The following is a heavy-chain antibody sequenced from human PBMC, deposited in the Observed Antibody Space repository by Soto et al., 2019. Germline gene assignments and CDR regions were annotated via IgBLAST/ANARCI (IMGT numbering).Heavy chain of an antibody. CDR1: GFIFTNYA. D-gene: IGHD5-12*01. Sequence: VGSLRLSCAASGFIFTNYAMNWVRQAPGKGLEWVSVIGGRGNSAYYADSVQGRFTISRDNSKNTLSLQMGSLTADDTAIYYCVREGRGSFDFWGRGTMVTVSS. CDR3: VREGRGSFDF. J-gene: IGHJ3*01. V-gene: IGHV3-23*01. CDR2: IGGRGNSA.